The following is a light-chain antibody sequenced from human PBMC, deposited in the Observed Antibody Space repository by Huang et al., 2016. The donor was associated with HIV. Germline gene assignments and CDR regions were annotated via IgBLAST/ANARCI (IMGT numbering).Light chain of an antibody. CDR1: QEISDS. CDR3: QQYFLTPPLT. V-gene: IGKV1-NL1*01. Sequence: DIQLTQSPSSVSASIGDRVTITCRARQEISDSLAWYQQKPGKAPELLIYAVSRLETGVPTRFSGSGAGTAYTLTITSLQPEDFATYYCQQYFLTPPLTCGQGTKLETK. CDR2: AVS. J-gene: IGKJ1*01.